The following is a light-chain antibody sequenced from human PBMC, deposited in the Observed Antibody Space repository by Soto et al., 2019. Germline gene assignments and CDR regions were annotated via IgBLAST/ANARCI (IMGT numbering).Light chain of an antibody. CDR1: NSNIGTNI. V-gene: IGLV1-44*01. CDR2: NTD. CDR3: ATWDDSLNGPV. Sequence: QSVLTQPHSASGSPGQRVTISCSGSNSNIGTNIVNWYQHLPGTAPKLLIYNTDQRPSGVPDRFSGSKSGTSASLAISGLQSEDEADYNCATWDDSLNGPVFGGGTKLTVL. J-gene: IGLJ3*02.